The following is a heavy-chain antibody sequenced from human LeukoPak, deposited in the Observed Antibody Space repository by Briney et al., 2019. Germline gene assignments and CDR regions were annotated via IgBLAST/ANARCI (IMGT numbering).Heavy chain of an antibody. CDR3: ARHGRKYSSSWYSDDY. D-gene: IGHD6-13*01. CDR2: IYPGDSDT. J-gene: IGHJ4*02. V-gene: IGHV5-51*01. Sequence: GESLKISCKGSGYSFTSYWIGWVRQMPGKGLERMGIIYPGDSDTRYSPSFQGQVTISADKSISTAYLQWSSLKASDTAMYYCARHGRKYSSSWYSDDYWGQGTLVTVSS. CDR1: GYSFTSYW.